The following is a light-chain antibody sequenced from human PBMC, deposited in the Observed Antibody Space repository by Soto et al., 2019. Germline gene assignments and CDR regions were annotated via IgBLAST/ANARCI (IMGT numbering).Light chain of an antibody. CDR1: QSINTL. CDR3: QHYKNRPMT. V-gene: IGKV3-15*01. Sequence: EILFTRCLLTLTLSRGARATLSCRASQSINTLLAWYQQKPGQAPRLLIYRASTRATDIPARFSGSGSGTDFTLTISCLQSEEFAIYYCQHYKNRPMTFGQGTRLEIK. CDR2: RAS. J-gene: IGKJ5*01.